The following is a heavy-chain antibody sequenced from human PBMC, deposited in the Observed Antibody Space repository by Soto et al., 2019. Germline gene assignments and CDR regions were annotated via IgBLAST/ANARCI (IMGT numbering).Heavy chain of an antibody. CDR3: ARAHIPAAILPFDC. Sequence: ASVKVSCKASGYTFTGYYMHWVRQAPGQGLEWMGWINPNSGGTNYAQKFQGWVTMTRDTSISTAYMELSRLRSDDTAVYYCARAHIPAAILPFDCWGQGTLVTVSS. V-gene: IGHV1-2*04. CDR2: INPNSGGT. CDR1: GYTFTGYY. D-gene: IGHD2-2*01. J-gene: IGHJ4*02.